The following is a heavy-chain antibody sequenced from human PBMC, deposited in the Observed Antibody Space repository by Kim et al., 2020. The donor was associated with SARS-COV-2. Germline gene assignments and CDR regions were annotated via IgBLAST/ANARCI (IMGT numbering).Heavy chain of an antibody. CDR2: IYSGGRT. CDR3: ARGSGGDSLYYFYGMDV. D-gene: IGHD2-21*02. Sequence: GGSLRLCAASGLSVNKNYMSWVRQAPGKGLEWVSVIYSGGRTYYADSVKGRFTISRDNSKNTLYLQMNSLRAEDTAVYFCARGSGGDSLYYFYGMDVWGQGTTVTVS. CDR1: GLSVNKNY. J-gene: IGHJ6*02. V-gene: IGHV3-53*01.